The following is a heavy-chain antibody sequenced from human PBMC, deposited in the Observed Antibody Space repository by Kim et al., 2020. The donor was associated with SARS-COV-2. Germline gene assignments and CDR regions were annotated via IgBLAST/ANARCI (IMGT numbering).Heavy chain of an antibody. CDR2: IWYDGSNK. V-gene: IGHV3-33*06. D-gene: IGHD6-13*01. J-gene: IGHJ6*02. CDR3: AKDFICSSWYVLNGSPVGCYYGMDV. Sequence: GGSLRLSCAASGFTFSSYGMHWVRQAPGKGLEWVAVIWYDGSNKYYADSVKGRFTISRDNSKNTLYLQMNSLRAEDTAVYYCAKDFICSSWYVLNGSPVGCYYGMDVWGQGTTVTVSS. CDR1: GFTFSSYG.